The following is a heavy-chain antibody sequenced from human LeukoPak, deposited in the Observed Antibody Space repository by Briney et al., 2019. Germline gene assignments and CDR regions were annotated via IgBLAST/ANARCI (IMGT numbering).Heavy chain of an antibody. CDR3: AREGTTRPLDY. D-gene: IGHD6-6*01. V-gene: IGHV4-4*07. CDR1: GGSFTTFF. Sequence: SETLSLTCIVSGGSFTTFFWSWIRQPAGKGLEWIGRIYTSGTTNYNPSLKSRVTMSVDTSKNQFSLNLTSVTVADTAVYYCAREGTTRPLDYWGQGTLVTVSS. J-gene: IGHJ4*02. CDR2: IYTSGTT.